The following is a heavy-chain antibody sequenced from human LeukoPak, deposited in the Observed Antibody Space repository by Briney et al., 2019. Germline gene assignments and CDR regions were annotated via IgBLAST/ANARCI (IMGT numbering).Heavy chain of an antibody. CDR2: ISYDGSNK. V-gene: IGHV3-30-3*01. Sequence: PGRSLRLSCAASGFTFSSYAMHWVRQAPGKGLEWVAVISYDGSNKYYADSVKGRFTISRDNSKNTLYLQMNSLRAEDTAVYYCARSYPSKTVWGQGTLVTVSS. CDR3: ARSYPSKTV. CDR1: GFTFSSYA. J-gene: IGHJ4*02. D-gene: IGHD2-2*02.